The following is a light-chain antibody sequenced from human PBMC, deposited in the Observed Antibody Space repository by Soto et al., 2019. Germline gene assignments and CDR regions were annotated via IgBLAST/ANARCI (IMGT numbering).Light chain of an antibody. J-gene: IGLJ1*01. CDR1: SSDVGGYNY. CDR3: SSYSGTNYHYV. V-gene: IGLV2-8*01. CDR2: EVS. Sequence: QAALTEPPSACGSFGQAVTISYTGTSSDVGGYNYVSWYQQHPGKAPKLMIYEVSERPSGVPDRFSGSKSGNTASLTVSGLQADDEADYYCSSYSGTNYHYVFGTGTKVTVL.